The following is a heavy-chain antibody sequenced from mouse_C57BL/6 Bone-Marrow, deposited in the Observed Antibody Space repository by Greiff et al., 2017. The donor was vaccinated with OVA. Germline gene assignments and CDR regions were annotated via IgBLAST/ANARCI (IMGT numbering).Heavy chain of an antibody. CDR1: GYTFTSYW. CDR2: IDPSDSET. V-gene: IGHV1-52*01. D-gene: IGHD1-1*01. CDR3: ARLYYYGSSGFAY. Sequence: QVQLQQPGAELVRPGSSVKLSCKASGYTFTSYWMHWVKQRPIQGLEWIGNIDPSDSETHYNQKFKDKATLTVDKSSSTAYMQLSSLTSADSAVYYCARLYYYGSSGFAYWGQGTLVTVSA. J-gene: IGHJ3*01.